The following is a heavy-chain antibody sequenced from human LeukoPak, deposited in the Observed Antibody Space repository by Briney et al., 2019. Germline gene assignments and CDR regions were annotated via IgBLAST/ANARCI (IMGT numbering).Heavy chain of an antibody. CDR2: INHSGST. CDR1: GGSFSGYY. CDR3: AKSSPRYYYYYMDV. Sequence: SETLSLTCAVYGGSFSGYYWSWIRQPPGKGLEWIGEINHSGSTNYNPSPKSRVTISVDTSKNQFSLKLSSVTAADTAVYYCAKSSPRYYYYYMDVWGKGTTVTVSS. D-gene: IGHD6-13*01. V-gene: IGHV4-34*01. J-gene: IGHJ6*03.